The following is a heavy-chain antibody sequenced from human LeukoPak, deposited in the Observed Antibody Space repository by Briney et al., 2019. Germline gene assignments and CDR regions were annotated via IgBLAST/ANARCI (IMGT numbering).Heavy chain of an antibody. D-gene: IGHD1-14*01. CDR1: GFTFSSYG. J-gene: IGHJ4*02. Sequence: AGGSLRLSCAASGFTFSSYGIHWVRQALGKGLEWVAFIGYDGTNKYYADSVKGRFTISRDNSKNTLYLQMNSLRAEDTAVYYCARDPGSTTNNCGQGTLVSVSS. V-gene: IGHV3-30*02. CDR2: IGYDGTNK. CDR3: ARDPGSTTNN.